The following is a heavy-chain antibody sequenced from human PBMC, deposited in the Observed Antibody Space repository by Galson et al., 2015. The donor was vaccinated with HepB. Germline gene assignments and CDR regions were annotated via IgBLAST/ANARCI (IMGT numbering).Heavy chain of an antibody. Sequence: SVKVSCKASGYTFTGYYMHWVRQAPGQGLEWMGWINPNSGGTNYAQKFQGRVTMTRDTSISTAYMELSRLRSDDTAVYYCARVGWEDIVVVPAAEFDYWGQGTLVTVSS. CDR3: ARVGWEDIVVVPAAEFDY. J-gene: IGHJ4*02. V-gene: IGHV1-2*02. CDR2: INPNSGGT. D-gene: IGHD2-2*01. CDR1: GYTFTGYY.